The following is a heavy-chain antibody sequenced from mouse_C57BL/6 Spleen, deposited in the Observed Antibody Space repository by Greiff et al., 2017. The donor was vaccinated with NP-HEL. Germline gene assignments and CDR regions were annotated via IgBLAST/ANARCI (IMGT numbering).Heavy chain of an antibody. J-gene: IGHJ4*01. CDR3: ATETYDYDSMDY. D-gene: IGHD2-4*01. CDR1: GFTFSDYG. CDR2: ISSGSSTI. V-gene: IGHV5-17*01. Sequence: EVHLVESGGGLVKPGGSLKLSCAASGFTFSDYGMHWVRQAPEKGLEWVAYISSGSSTIYYADTVKGRFTISRDNAKNTLFLQMTSLRSEDTAMYYCATETYDYDSMDYWGQGTSVTVSS.